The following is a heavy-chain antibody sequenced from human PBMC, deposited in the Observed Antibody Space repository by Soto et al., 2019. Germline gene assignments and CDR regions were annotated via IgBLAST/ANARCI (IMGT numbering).Heavy chain of an antibody. CDR3: ARFSGGYSAFDY. D-gene: IGHD6-19*01. CDR2: IYYSGST. CDR1: GGSISSYY. Sequence: SETLSLTCTVSGGSISSYYWSWIRQPPGKGLEWIGYIYYSGSTNYNSSLKSRVTISVDTSKNEFSLRLTSVTAADTALYYCARFSGGYSAFDYWGQGTPVTVSS. V-gene: IGHV4-59*01. J-gene: IGHJ4*02.